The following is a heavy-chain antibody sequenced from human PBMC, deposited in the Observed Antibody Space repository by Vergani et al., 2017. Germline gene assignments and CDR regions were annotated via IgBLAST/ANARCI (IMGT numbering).Heavy chain of an antibody. D-gene: IGHD6-6*01. CDR1: GGSISSGGYS. V-gene: IGHV4-30-2*01. Sequence: QLQLQESGSGLVKPSQTLSLTCAVSGGSISSGGYSWSWIRQPPGKGLEWIGYIYHSGSTYYNPSLKSRVTISVDRSKNQFSLKLSSVTAADTAVYYCTYSSSSFEFDYWGQGTLVTVSS. CDR3: TYSSSSFEFDY. CDR2: IYHSGST. J-gene: IGHJ4*02.